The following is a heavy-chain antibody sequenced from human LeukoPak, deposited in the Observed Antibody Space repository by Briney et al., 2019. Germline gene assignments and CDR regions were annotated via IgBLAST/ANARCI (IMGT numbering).Heavy chain of an antibody. CDR2: ISAYNGNT. D-gene: IGHD2-21*02. CDR1: GYTFTSYG. CDR3: ASLAYCGGDCLRDY. V-gene: IGHV1-18*01. J-gene: IGHJ4*02. Sequence: ASVKVSCKASGYTFTSYGFSWVRQAPGQGLEGMGWISAYNGNTNYAQNPQGRVTMTTDTSTSTAYMELRSLRSDDTAVYYCASLAYCGGDCLRDYWGQGTLVTVSS.